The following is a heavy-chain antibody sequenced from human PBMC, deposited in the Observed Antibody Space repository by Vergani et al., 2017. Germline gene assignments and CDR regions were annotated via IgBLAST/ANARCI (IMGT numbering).Heavy chain of an antibody. Sequence: QVQLVQSGAEVKKPGASVKVSCKASGYTFTSYAMHWVRQAPGQRLEWMGWINAGNGNTKYSQKFKGRVTITRDTSASTAYMALSSLRSEDTAVYYCARDYCSGGSCYLDYWGQGTLVTVSS. CDR2: INAGNGNT. CDR3: ARDYCSGGSCYLDY. J-gene: IGHJ4*02. D-gene: IGHD2-15*01. CDR1: GYTFTSYA. V-gene: IGHV1-3*01.